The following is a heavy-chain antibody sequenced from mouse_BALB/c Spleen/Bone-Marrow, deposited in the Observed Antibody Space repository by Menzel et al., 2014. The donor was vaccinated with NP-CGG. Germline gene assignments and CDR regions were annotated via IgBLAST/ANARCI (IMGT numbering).Heavy chain of an antibody. CDR3: TSYDWFAY. D-gene: IGHD2-12*01. J-gene: IGHJ3*01. Sequence: QVTLKESGAELVRPGASVTLSCKASGYTFTDYEMHWVKQTPVHGLEWIGAIDPETGGTAYNQKFKGKATLTADKTSSTAYMELRSPTSEDSAVYYCTSYDWFAYWGQGTLVTVSA. V-gene: IGHV1-15*01. CDR1: GYTFTDYE. CDR2: IDPETGGT.